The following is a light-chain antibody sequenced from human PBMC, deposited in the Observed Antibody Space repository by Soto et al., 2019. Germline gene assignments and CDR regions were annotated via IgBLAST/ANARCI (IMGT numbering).Light chain of an antibody. V-gene: IGKV3-20*01. CDR3: QQYGSSGT. J-gene: IGKJ1*01. Sequence: EIVLTQSPATLSLSPGERATLSCRASQSVSSYLAWYQQKPGQAPRLLIYGASNRATGIPDRFSGSGSGTDFTLTISRLEPEDFAVDYCQQYGSSGTFGQGTKVDIK. CDR1: QSVSSY. CDR2: GAS.